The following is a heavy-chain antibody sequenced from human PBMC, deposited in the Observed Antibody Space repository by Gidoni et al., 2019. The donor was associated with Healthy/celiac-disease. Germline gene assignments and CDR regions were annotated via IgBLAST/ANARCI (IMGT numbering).Heavy chain of an antibody. J-gene: IGHJ4*02. D-gene: IGHD3-22*01. Sequence: ELQLLESGGCLVQPGGSLRLSCAASGFTFSRYAMSWVRQAPGKGLEWFSAISGSGGSTYYADSVKGRFTISRDNSKNTLYLQMNSLRAEDTAVYYCAKATYYYDSSGFTVWGQGTLVTVSS. V-gene: IGHV3-23*01. CDR3: AKATYYYDSSGFTV. CDR2: ISGSGGST. CDR1: GFTFSRYA.